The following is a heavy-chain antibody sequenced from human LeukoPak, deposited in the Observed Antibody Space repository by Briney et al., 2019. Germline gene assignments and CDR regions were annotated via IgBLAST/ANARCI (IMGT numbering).Heavy chain of an antibody. V-gene: IGHV4-59*01. D-gene: IGHD3-22*01. Sequence: SETLSLTCTVSGGSISSYYWSWIRQPPGKGLEWIGYIYYSGSTNYNPSLTSRVTISVDTSKNQCSLTLSSVTAADTAVYYCARDVSPYYYYDSSGYSGYYMDVWGKGTTVTVSS. CDR2: IYYSGST. CDR1: GGSISSYY. J-gene: IGHJ6*03. CDR3: ARDVSPYYYYDSSGYSGYYMDV.